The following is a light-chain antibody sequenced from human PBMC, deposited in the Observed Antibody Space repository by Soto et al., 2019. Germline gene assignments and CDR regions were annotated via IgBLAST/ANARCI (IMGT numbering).Light chain of an antibody. CDR3: QQYGSSPGT. V-gene: IGKV3-20*01. Sequence: DIVMTQSPDTLSLSPGERATLSCRASQSISSTHLVWYQQKPGQAPSLLIFGASSRATGIPDRSSGSGSGTDFTLTISGLAPEDFAVYYCQQYGSSPGTFGQGTKVDIK. J-gene: IGKJ1*01. CDR1: QSISSTH. CDR2: GAS.